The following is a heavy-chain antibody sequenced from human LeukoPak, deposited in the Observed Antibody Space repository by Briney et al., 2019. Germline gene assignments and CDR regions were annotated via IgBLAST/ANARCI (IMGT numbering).Heavy chain of an antibody. CDR2: ISSSGTTK. V-gene: IGHV3-48*03. CDR3: ARDGKGGSRIGYYFDY. D-gene: IGHD1-14*01. Sequence: GGSLRLSCAASGFTFSSYEMNWVRQAPGQGLEWVSYISSSGTTKYYADSVKGRFTISTDNAKNSLYLQMNSLRAEDTAVYYCARDGKGGSRIGYYFDYWGQGTLVTVSS. CDR1: GFTFSSYE. J-gene: IGHJ4*02.